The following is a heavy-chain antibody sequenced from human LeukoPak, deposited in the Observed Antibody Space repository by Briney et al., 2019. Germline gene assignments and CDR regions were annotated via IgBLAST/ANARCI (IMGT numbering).Heavy chain of an antibody. V-gene: IGHV3-30-3*01. J-gene: IGHJ4*02. CDR2: ISYDGSNK. Sequence: PGGSLRLSCAASGFTFSSYAMHWVRQAPGKGLGWVAVISYDGSNKYYADSVKGRFTISRDNSKNTLYLQMNSLRAEDTAVYYCASAAIAAAGMIDYWGQGTLVTVSS. CDR1: GFTFSSYA. D-gene: IGHD6-13*01. CDR3: ASAAIAAAGMIDY.